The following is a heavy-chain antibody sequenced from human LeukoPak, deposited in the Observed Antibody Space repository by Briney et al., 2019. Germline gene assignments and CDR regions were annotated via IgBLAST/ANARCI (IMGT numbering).Heavy chain of an antibody. CDR3: AKDPRRYYDSSGYYYFDY. CDR1: GFTFSSYA. CDR2: ISGSGGTT. J-gene: IGHJ4*02. D-gene: IGHD3-22*01. Sequence: GGPLRLSCAASGFTFSSYAMSWVRQAPGKGLEWVSAISGSGGTTYYADSVKGRFTISRDNSKNTLYLQMNSLRAEDTAVYYCAKDPRRYYDSSGYYYFDYWGQGTLVTVSS. V-gene: IGHV3-23*01.